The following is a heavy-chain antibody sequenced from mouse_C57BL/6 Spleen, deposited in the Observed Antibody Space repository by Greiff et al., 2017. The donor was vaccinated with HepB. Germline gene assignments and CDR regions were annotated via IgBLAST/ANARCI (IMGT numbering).Heavy chain of an antibody. V-gene: IGHV1-76*01. J-gene: IGHJ2*01. Sequence: QVQLQQSGAELVRPGASVKLSCKASGYTFTDYYINWVKQRPGQGLEWIARIYPGSGNTYYNEKFKGKATLTAEKSSSTAYMQLSSLTSEDAAVYFCARGRYYGSSPYFDYWGQGTTLTVSS. CDR1: GYTFTDYY. D-gene: IGHD1-1*01. CDR2: IYPGSGNT. CDR3: ARGRYYGSSPYFDY.